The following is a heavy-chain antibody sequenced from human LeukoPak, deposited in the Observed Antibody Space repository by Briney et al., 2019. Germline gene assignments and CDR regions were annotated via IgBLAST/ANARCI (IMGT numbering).Heavy chain of an antibody. J-gene: IGHJ4*02. D-gene: IGHD6-19*01. Sequence: ASVKVSCKASGYTFTSYYMHWVRQAPGQGLEWMGIINPSGGSTTYAQKFQGRVTMTRDTSTSTVYMELSSLRSEDTAVYYCATIAVAGMGTFDYWGQGTLVTVSS. CDR3: ATIAVAGMGTFDY. CDR2: INPSGGST. CDR1: GYTFTSYY. V-gene: IGHV1-46*01.